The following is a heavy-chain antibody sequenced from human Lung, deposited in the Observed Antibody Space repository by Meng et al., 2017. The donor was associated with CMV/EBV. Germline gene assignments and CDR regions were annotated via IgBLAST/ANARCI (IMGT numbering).Heavy chain of an antibody. CDR2: IYYSGST. J-gene: IGHJ6*02. CDR1: GCSISSYY. V-gene: IGHV4-59*01. D-gene: IGHD2-2*01. CDR3: ARDLGYCSSTSCYYYYGMDV. Sequence: SETLSLTCTVSGCSISSYYWSWIRQPPGKGLEWIGYIYYSGSTNYNPSLKSRVTISVDTSKNQFSLKLSSVTAADTAVYYCARDLGYCSSTSCYYYYGMDVWGQGTTVTVSS.